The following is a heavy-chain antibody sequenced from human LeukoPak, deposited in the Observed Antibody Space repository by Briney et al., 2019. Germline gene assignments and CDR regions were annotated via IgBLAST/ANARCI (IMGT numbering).Heavy chain of an antibody. CDR3: ARSLASYYYDSSGYYHIRSYYFDY. CDR1: GGSFSGYY. CDR2: INHSGST. Sequence: SETLSLTCAVYGGSFSGYYWSWIRQPPGKGLEWIGEINHSGSTNYNPSLKSRVTISVDTSKNQFSLKLSSVTAAGTAVYYCARSLASYYYDSSGYYHIRSYYFDYWGQGTLVTVSS. D-gene: IGHD3-22*01. V-gene: IGHV4-34*01. J-gene: IGHJ4*02.